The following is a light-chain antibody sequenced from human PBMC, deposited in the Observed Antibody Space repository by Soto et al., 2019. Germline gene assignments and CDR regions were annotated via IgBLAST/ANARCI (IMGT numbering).Light chain of an antibody. V-gene: IGKV3-20*01. CDR2: GAS. J-gene: IGKJ3*01. Sequence: EIVLTQSPGTLSLSPGERATLSCRASQSVYSSYLAWYQQKPGQPPRLLIYGASSRATGIPDRFSGSGSGTEFTLTIRRLEPEDFAVYYCKQYGSSFTXGPGTKVDIK. CDR3: KQYGSSFT. CDR1: QSVYSSY.